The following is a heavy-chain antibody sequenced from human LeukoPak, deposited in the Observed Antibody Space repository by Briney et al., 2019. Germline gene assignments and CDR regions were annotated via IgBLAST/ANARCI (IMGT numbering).Heavy chain of an antibody. V-gene: IGHV1-18*01. D-gene: IGHD3/OR15-3a*01. Sequence: ASVKVSCKASGYTFTNYGVSWVRQAPGQGLEWVGWISDYDGITNYAQILQGRVTMTTDSSTSTAYMELRSLRSDDTAVYYCARYSFGLYYFDYWGQGTLVTVSS. CDR2: ISDYDGIT. J-gene: IGHJ4*02. CDR1: GYTFTNYG. CDR3: ARYSFGLYYFDY.